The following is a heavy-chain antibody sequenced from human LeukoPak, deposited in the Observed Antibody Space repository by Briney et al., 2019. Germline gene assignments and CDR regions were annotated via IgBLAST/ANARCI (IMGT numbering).Heavy chain of an antibody. CDR3: ARDSEGSSKV. D-gene: IGHD6-6*01. Sequence: PSETLSLTCTVSGGSVSSGTYYWTWIRQPAGKGLEWIGRIYTSGSTNYNPSLKSRVTMSVDTSKNQFSLKLSSVTAADTAVYYCARDSEGSSKVWGQGTLVTVSS. J-gene: IGHJ4*02. CDR2: IYTSGST. V-gene: IGHV4-61*02. CDR1: GGSVSSGTYY.